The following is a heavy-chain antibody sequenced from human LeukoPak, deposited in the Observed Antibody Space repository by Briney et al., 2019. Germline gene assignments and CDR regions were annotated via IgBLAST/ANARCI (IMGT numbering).Heavy chain of an antibody. V-gene: IGHV4-34*01. Sequence: KPSETLSLTCAVYGGSFSGYYWSWTRQPPGKGLEWIGEINHSGSTNYNPSLKSRVTISVGTSKNQFSLKLSSVTAADTAVYYCARVHTYSSSWYHYYYMDVWGKGTTVTVSS. CDR1: GGSFSGYY. D-gene: IGHD6-13*01. J-gene: IGHJ6*03. CDR3: ARVHTYSSSWYHYYYMDV. CDR2: INHSGST.